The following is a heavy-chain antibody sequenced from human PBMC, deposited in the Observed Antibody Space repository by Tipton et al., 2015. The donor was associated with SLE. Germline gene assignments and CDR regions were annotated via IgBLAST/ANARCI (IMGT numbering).Heavy chain of an antibody. J-gene: IGHJ4*02. CDR2: INPNSGGT. CDR3: ARYPSFDY. CDR1: GYTFTSYG. V-gene: IGHV1-2*02. Sequence: QLVQSGAEVKKPGASVKVSCKASGYTFTSYGISWVRQAPGQGLEWMGWINPNSGGTNYAQKFQGRVTMTRDTSISTAYMELRSLRSDDTAVYYCARYPSFDYWGQGTLVTVSS.